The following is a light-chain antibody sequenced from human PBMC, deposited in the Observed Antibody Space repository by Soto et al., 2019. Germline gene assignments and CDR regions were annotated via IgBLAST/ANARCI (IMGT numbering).Light chain of an antibody. J-gene: IGKJ3*01. Sequence: EIVMTQSPASLSVSPGERATLSCRASQSVSSNLAWYHQKPGQAPRLLISGASTRATGVAARFSGSGSGREFTLTISRLQSVYFAVCDCHQYNSWPLSVGPGTKVEIK. CDR2: GAS. CDR3: HQYNSWPLS. V-gene: IGKV3-15*01. CDR1: QSVSSN.